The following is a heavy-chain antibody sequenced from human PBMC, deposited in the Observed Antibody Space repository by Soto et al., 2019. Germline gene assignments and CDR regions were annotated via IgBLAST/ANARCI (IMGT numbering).Heavy chain of an antibody. D-gene: IGHD3-16*01. CDR3: ALRLGDPGRLYFDY. V-gene: IGHV4-31*03. CDR1: GGSISSGGYY. J-gene: IGHJ4*02. Sequence: SETLSLTCTVSGGSISSGGYYCSWIRQHPGKGLEWIGYIYYSGSTYYNPSLKSRVSISVDTSKNQFSLKLSSVTAADAAVYYCALRLGDPGRLYFDYWGQGTLVTVSS. CDR2: IYYSGST.